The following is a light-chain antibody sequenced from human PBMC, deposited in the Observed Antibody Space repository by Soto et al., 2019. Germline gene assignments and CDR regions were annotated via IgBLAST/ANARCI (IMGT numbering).Light chain of an antibody. CDR1: QSVSSF. J-gene: IGKJ1*01. CDR2: GAS. V-gene: IGKV3-20*01. CDR3: HQYGSSPTT. Sequence: TQSPSTLSLTTRARATLPCRASQSVSSFLAWYQQKPGQAPRLLIYGASSRATGIPDRFSGSGSGTDFSLTISRLEPEDFAVYYCHQYGSSPTTLGQGTKVDIK.